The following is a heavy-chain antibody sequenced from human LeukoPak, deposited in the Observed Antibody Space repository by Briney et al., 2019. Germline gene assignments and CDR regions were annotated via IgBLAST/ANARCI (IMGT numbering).Heavy chain of an antibody. D-gene: IGHD3-22*01. CDR2: ISSGSSFM. Sequence: GGSLRLSCEASGFTFSNYSMNWVRQAPGKGLEWVSSISSGSSFMYYADSVKGRFTISRDNAKNSLYLQMNSLRAKDTALYYCARDYYDSSGSSWFDPWGQGTLVTVSS. CDR1: GFTFSNYS. CDR3: ARDYYDSSGSSWFDP. J-gene: IGHJ5*02. V-gene: IGHV3-21*01.